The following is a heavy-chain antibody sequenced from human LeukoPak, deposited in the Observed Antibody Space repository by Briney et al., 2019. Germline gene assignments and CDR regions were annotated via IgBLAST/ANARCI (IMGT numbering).Heavy chain of an antibody. J-gene: IGHJ4*02. Sequence: GRSLRLSCAASGFTFSSYAMHRVRQAPGKGLEWVADISYDGSNKYYADSVKGRLTISRDNSKSTLYLQMNSLRAEDTATYYCARSPYYDILAGFYYYFDYWGQGTLVTVSS. D-gene: IGHD3-9*01. CDR1: GFTFSSYA. CDR2: ISYDGSNK. V-gene: IGHV3-30-3*01. CDR3: ARSPYYDILAGFYYYFDY.